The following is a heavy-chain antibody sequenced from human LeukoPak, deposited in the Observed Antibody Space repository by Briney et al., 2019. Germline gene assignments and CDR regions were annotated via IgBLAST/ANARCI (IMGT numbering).Heavy chain of an antibody. V-gene: IGHV3-23*01. Sequence: LPGGSLRLSCAASGFTFSSYAMSWVRQAPGKGLEWVSAISGSGGSTYYADSVKGRFTISRDNSKNTLYLQMNSLRAEDTAVYYCARDRRDILTGYYLEYWGQGTLVTVSS. CDR2: ISGSGGST. J-gene: IGHJ4*02. D-gene: IGHD3-9*01. CDR1: GFTFSSYA. CDR3: ARDRRDILTGYYLEY.